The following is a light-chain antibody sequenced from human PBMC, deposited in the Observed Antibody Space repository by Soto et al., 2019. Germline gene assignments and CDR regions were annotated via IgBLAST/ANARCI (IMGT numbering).Light chain of an antibody. J-gene: IGKJ3*01. V-gene: IGKV1-33*01. CDR2: TAS. Sequence: IQMTQSPSSLSASVGDRVTITCHASQDIRNYLNWYQQKPGKAPKLLIYTASSLQSGVPSRFSGGGSGTDFTFTISSLQPEDIATYFCQQFDYLPFTFGPGTTVDIK. CDR1: QDIRNY. CDR3: QQFDYLPFT.